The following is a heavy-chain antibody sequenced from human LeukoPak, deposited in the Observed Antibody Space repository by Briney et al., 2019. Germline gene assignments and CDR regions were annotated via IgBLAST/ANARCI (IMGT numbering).Heavy chain of an antibody. CDR1: GFSLGSNW. CDR2: INEDGSET. J-gene: IGHJ4*02. V-gene: IGHV3-7*03. Sequence: QTGGSLRLSCAASGFSLGSNWINWVRQAPGRGLEWVANINEDGSETYFVDSVKGRFTMSRDNAKNSLYLQMDSLRAEDTAVYYCARDWQTRSGWSNYWGQGTLVTVSS. D-gene: IGHD6-19*01. CDR3: ARDWQTRSGWSNY.